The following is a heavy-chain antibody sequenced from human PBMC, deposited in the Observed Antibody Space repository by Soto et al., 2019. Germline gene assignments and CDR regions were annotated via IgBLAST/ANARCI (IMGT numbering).Heavy chain of an antibody. D-gene: IGHD4-17*01. Sequence: PSETLSLTCTVSGGSISSYYWSWIRQPPGKGLEWIGYIYYSGSTNYNPSLKSRVTISVDTSKNQFSLKLSSVTAADTAVYYCARVRSTVTTLGIYYWFDPWGQGTLVTVSS. CDR3: ARVRSTVTTLGIYYWFDP. CDR1: GGSISSYY. CDR2: IYYSGST. V-gene: IGHV4-59*01. J-gene: IGHJ5*02.